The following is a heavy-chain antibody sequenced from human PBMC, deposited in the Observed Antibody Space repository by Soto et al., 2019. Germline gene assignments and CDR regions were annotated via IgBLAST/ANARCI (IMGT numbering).Heavy chain of an antibody. V-gene: IGHV3-48*02. CDR3: ASDPYSSTTVTRMDY. J-gene: IGHJ4*02. CDR2: ISHKSSDI. CDR1: GFTFSNYA. D-gene: IGHD4-17*01. Sequence: EVQLVESGGGLVQPGGSLRLSCAASGFTFSNYAMNWVRQAPGKGLEWVSYISHKSSDIYHADSVKGRFTISRDNAKNSLYLQMNSLRDEDTAVYYCASDPYSSTTVTRMDYWGQGTLVTVSS.